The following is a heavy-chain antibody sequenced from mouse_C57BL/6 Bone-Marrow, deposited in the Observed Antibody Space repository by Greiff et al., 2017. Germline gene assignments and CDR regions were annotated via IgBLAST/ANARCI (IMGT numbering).Heavy chain of an antibody. V-gene: IGHV1-69*01. J-gene: IGHJ3*01. Sequence: QVQLQQPGAELVMPGASVKLSCKASGYTFTSYWMHWVKQRPGQGLEWIGEIDPSDSYTNYNQKFKGKSTLTVYKSSSTAYMQLSSLTSEYSAVYYCASSGDGPFAYWGQGTLVTVSA. D-gene: IGHD2-3*01. CDR3: ASSGDGPFAY. CDR1: GYTFTSYW. CDR2: IDPSDSYT.